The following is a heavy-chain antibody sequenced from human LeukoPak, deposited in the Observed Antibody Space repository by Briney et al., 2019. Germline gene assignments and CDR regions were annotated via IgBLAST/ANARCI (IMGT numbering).Heavy chain of an antibody. CDR3: ARGYYDFWSGQSRDSFDI. D-gene: IGHD3-3*01. CDR2: IYYSGST. CDR1: GGSLSSYY. J-gene: IGHJ3*02. Sequence: SETLSLTCTVSGGSLSSYYWSWIRQPPGKGLEWSGYIYYSGSTNYNPSLKSRVTISVDTSKNQCSLKLSSVTAADTAVYYCARGYYDFWSGQSRDSFDIWGQGTMVTVSS. V-gene: IGHV4-59*01.